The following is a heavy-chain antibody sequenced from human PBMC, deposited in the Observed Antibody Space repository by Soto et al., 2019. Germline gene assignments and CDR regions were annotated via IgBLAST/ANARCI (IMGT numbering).Heavy chain of an antibody. D-gene: IGHD5-18*01. CDR2: MNAGVGNT. J-gene: IGHJ4*02. V-gene: IGHV1-3*01. CDR1: GYTFTDYA. CDR3: ARDTGYTFGSLNY. Sequence: HVELVQSGADVKKPGASVTISCKASGYTFTDYALHWVRQAPGQSIEWMGWMNAGVGNTLYSQKFQGRTTITRDTSASTAYMELNSLKSEDTAIYYCARDTGYTFGSLNYWGPGTLVTVSS.